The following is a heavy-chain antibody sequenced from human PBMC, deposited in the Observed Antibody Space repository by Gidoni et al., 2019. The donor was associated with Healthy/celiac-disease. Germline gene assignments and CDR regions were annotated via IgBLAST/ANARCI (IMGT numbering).Heavy chain of an antibody. D-gene: IGHD5-18*01. Sequence: EVQLVESGGGLVKPGGSLSLSCAASGFTFSRYSMTWVRQAPGKGLDWVSSISSIRSYIYYADSVKGRFTISRDNAKNSLYLQMNSLRAEDTAVYYCARVGLVDTAMAPWPRLYYYGMDVWGQGTTVTVSS. J-gene: IGHJ6*02. V-gene: IGHV3-21*01. CDR1: GFTFSRYS. CDR3: ARVGLVDTAMAPWPRLYYYGMDV. CDR2: ISSIRSYI.